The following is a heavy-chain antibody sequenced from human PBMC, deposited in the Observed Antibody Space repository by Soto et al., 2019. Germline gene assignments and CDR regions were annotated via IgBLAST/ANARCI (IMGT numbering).Heavy chain of an antibody. CDR2: IYYSGGT. V-gene: IGHV4-59*01. Sequence: SETLSLTCTVSGGSISSYYWSWIRQPPGKGLEWIGYIYYSGGTNYNPSLKSRVTISVDTSKNQFSLKLSSVTAADTAVYYCARVIWGDSSGYLPDYWGQGTLVTVSS. CDR3: ARVIWGDSSGYLPDY. D-gene: IGHD3-22*01. CDR1: GGSISSYY. J-gene: IGHJ4*02.